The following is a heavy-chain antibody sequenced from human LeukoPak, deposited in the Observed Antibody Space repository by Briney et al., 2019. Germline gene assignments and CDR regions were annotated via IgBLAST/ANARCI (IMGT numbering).Heavy chain of an antibody. V-gene: IGHV1-18*01. Sequence: ASVKVSCKASGYTFTSYGISWVRQAPGQGLEWMGWISAYNGNTNYAQKFQGRVTMIRNTSISTAYMELSSLRSEDTAVYYCARGEQAVLRYFDWLQWGQGTLVTVSS. CDR1: GYTFTSYG. CDR2: ISAYNGNT. J-gene: IGHJ4*02. D-gene: IGHD3-9*01. CDR3: ARGEQAVLRYFDWLQ.